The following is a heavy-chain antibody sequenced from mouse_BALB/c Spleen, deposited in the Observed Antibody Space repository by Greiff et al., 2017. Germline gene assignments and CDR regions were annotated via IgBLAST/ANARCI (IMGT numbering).Heavy chain of an antibody. J-gene: IGHJ4*01. D-gene: IGHD2-4*01. CDR1: GFTFSSYG. V-gene: IGHV5-6*01. CDR3: ARRGYDYDVGDAMDY. CDR2: ISSGGSYT. Sequence: EVQLVESGGDLVKPGGSLKLSCAASGFTFSSYGMSWVRQTPDKRLEWVATISSGGSYTYYPDSVKGRFTISRDNAKNTLYLQMSSLKSEDTAMYYCARRGYDYDVGDAMDYWGQGTSVTVSS.